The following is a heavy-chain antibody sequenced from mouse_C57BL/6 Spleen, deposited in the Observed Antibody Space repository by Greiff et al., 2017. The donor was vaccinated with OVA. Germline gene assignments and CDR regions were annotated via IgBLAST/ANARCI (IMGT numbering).Heavy chain of an antibody. CDR3: ARGYSNYEYYFDY. CDR2: ISSGSSTI. V-gene: IGHV5-17*01. Sequence: EVKLVESGGGLVKPGGSLKLSCAASGFTFSDYGMHWVRQAPEKGLEWVAYISSGSSTIYYADTVKGRFTISRDNAKNTLFLQMTSLRSEDTAMYYCARGYSNYEYYFDYWGQGTTLTVSS. J-gene: IGHJ2*01. D-gene: IGHD2-5*01. CDR1: GFTFSDYG.